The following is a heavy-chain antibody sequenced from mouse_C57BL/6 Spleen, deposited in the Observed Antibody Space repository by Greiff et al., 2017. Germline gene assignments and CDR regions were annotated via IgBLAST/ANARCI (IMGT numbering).Heavy chain of an antibody. J-gene: IGHJ3*01. CDR2: IHPNSGST. D-gene: IGHD1-1*01. Sequence: QVQLKQPGAELVKPGASVKLSCKASGYTFTSYWMHWVKQRPGQGLEWIGMIHPNSGSTNYNEKFKSKATLTVDKSSSTAYMQLSSLTSEDSAVYYCARRGGSSLFAYWGQGTLVTVSA. CDR3: ARRGGSSLFAY. CDR1: GYTFTSYW. V-gene: IGHV1-64*01.